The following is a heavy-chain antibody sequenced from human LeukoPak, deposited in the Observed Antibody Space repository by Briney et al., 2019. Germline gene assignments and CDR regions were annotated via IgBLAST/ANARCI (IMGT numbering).Heavy chain of an antibody. Sequence: TSVKVSCKASGFTFTTSAVQWVRQARGQRLEWIGWIVVGSGNTNYAQKFQERVIITRDMSTSTAYMELSSVRSEDTAVYYCAAGGPADYRSIYDYGMDFWGRGTTDTVSS. V-gene: IGHV1-58*01. D-gene: IGHD4-11*01. CDR1: GFTFTTSA. CDR3: AAGGPADYRSIYDYGMDF. J-gene: IGHJ6*04. CDR2: IVVGSGNT.